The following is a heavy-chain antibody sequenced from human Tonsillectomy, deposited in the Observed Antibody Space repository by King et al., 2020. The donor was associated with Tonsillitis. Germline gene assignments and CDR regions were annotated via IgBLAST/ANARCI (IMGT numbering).Heavy chain of an antibody. D-gene: IGHD2-2*02. Sequence: VQLVESGGGLVQPGGSLRLSCAASGFTFSSYTMSWVRQAPGKGLEWVSAISGSGGSTYYADSVKGRFTISRDNSKNTLYLQMNSLRAEDTAVYYCAKGGECSSTSCYKGGMDVWGQGTTVTVSS. CDR1: GFTFSSYT. CDR2: ISGSGGST. CDR3: AKGGECSSTSCYKGGMDV. V-gene: IGHV3-23*04. J-gene: IGHJ6*02.